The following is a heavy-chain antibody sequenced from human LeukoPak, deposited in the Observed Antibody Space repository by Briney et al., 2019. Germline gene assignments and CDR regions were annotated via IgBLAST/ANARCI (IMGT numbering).Heavy chain of an antibody. J-gene: IGHJ4*02. CDR1: GFTFDDYT. Sequence: GGSLGLSCAASGFTFDDYTMHWVRQAPGKGLEWVSLISWDGGSTYYADSVKGRFTISRDNSKNSLYLQMNALRAEDTAVYYCARDVRPDYWGQGTLVTVST. CDR3: ARDVRPDY. D-gene: IGHD6-6*01. V-gene: IGHV3-43*01. CDR2: ISWDGGST.